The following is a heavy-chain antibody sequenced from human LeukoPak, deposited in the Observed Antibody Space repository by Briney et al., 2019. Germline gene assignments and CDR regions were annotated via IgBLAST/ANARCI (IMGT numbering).Heavy chain of an antibody. CDR2: IYYSGST. D-gene: IGHD3-10*01. Sequence: SGTLSLTCTVSGGSISSYYWSWIRQPPGKGLEWIGYIYYSGSTNYNPSLKSRVTISVDTSKNQFSLKLSSVTAADTAVYYCARSSMVRGEHYWGQGTLVTVSS. CDR1: GGSISSYY. CDR3: ARSSMVRGEHY. J-gene: IGHJ4*02. V-gene: IGHV4-59*12.